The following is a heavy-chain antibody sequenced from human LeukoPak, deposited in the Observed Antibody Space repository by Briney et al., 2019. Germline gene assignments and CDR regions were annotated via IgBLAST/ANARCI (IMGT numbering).Heavy chain of an antibody. Sequence: SETLSLTCTVSGGSISSYYWSWIRQPPGKGLEWIGYIYYSGSTNYNPSLKSRVTISVDTSKNQFSLKLSSVTAADTAVYYCARDSSSGWFDPGGQGTLVTVSS. J-gene: IGHJ5*02. CDR1: GGSISSYY. V-gene: IGHV4-59*01. CDR2: IYYSGST. CDR3: ARDSSSGWFDP. D-gene: IGHD6-13*01.